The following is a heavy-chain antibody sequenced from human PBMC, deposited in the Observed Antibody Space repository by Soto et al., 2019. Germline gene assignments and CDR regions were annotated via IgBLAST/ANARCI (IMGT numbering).Heavy chain of an antibody. CDR3: ASHGGYYYDSSGYPTLPYYYYYYGMDV. J-gene: IGHJ6*02. CDR1: GGTFSSYA. CDR2: IIPIFGTA. D-gene: IGHD3-22*01. Sequence: ASVKVSCKASGGTFSSYAISWVRQAPGQGLEWMGGIIPIFGTANYAQKFQGRVTITADESTSTAYMELSSLRSEDTAVYYCASHGGYYYDSSGYPTLPYYYYYYGMDVWGQGTTVTVSS. V-gene: IGHV1-69*13.